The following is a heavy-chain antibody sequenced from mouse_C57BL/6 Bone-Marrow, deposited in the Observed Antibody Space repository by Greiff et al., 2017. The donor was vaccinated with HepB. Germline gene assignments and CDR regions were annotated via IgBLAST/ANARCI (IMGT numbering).Heavy chain of an antibody. CDR2: IRSKSNNYAT. CDR3: VRPYYSKPYAMDY. J-gene: IGHJ4*01. Sequence: EVQVVESGGGLVQPKGSLKLSCAASGFSFNTYAMNWVRQAPGKGLEWVARIRSKSNNYATYYADSVKDRFTISRDDSESMLYLQMNNLKTEDTAMYYCVRPYYSKPYAMDYWGQGTSVTVSS. CDR1: GFSFNTYA. V-gene: IGHV10-1*01. D-gene: IGHD2-5*01.